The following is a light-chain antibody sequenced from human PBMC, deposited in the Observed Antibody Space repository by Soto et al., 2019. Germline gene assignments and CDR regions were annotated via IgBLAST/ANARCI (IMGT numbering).Light chain of an antibody. Sequence: DIQMPQSPSSLSASVGDRVTLTCRASQSISSYLNWYQQKPGKAPKXXIYAASSLQSGVPSRFSGSGSGTDFTLTISSLKPEDFETYYCQQSYSTPVTFGQGTKVDIK. J-gene: IGKJ1*01. V-gene: IGKV1-39*01. CDR3: QQSYSTPVT. CDR1: QSISSY. CDR2: AAS.